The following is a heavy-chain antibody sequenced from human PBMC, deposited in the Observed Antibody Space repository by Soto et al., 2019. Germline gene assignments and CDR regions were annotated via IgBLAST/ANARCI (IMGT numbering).Heavy chain of an antibody. D-gene: IGHD3-3*01. V-gene: IGHV4-31*03. CDR1: GGSISSGDYY. Sequence: QVQLQESGPGLVKPSQTLSLTCTVSGGSISSGDYYWSWIRQHPGKGLEWIGYIYYSGSTYYNPSLTSRVTISVDTSKNQFSLKLSSVTAADTAVYYCARWWSGSRRGFDPWGQGTLVTVSS. CDR2: IYYSGST. CDR3: ARWWSGSRRGFDP. J-gene: IGHJ5*02.